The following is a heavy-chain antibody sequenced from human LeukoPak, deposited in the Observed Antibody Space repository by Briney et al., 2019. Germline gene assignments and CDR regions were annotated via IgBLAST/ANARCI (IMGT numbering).Heavy chain of an antibody. J-gene: IGHJ4*02. Sequence: SETLSLTCTVSGGSISSSSYYWGWIRQPPGKGLEWIGSIYYSGSTYYNPSLKSRVTISVDTSKNQFSLKLSSVTAADTAVYYCASTITYYYDSSGYFLWGQGTLVTVSS. CDR2: IYYSGST. D-gene: IGHD3-22*01. CDR3: ASTITYYYDSSGYFL. V-gene: IGHV4-39*07. CDR1: GGSISSSSYY.